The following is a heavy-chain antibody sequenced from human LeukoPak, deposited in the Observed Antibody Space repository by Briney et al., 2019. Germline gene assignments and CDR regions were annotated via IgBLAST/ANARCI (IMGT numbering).Heavy chain of an antibody. CDR3: ARVPLAVAGLFGAFDI. V-gene: IGHV1-18*01. CDR2: ISAYNGNT. D-gene: IGHD6-19*01. J-gene: IGHJ3*02. Sequence: GASVKVSCKASGYTFTSYGISWVRQAPGQGLEWMGWISAYNGNTNYAQKLQGRVTMTTDTSTSTAYMELRSLRSDATAVYYCARVPLAVAGLFGAFDIWGQGTMVTVSS. CDR1: GYTFTSYG.